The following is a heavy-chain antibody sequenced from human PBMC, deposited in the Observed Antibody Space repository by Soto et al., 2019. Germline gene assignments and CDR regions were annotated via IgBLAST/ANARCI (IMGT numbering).Heavy chain of an antibody. V-gene: IGHV3-30*18. Sequence: TGGSLRLSCAASGFTFSSYGMHWVRQAPGKGLEWVAVISYDGSNKYYADSVKGRFTISRDNSKNTLYLQMNSLRAEDTAVYYCAKDYYDSSGPSEGVLFDYWGQGTLVTVSS. CDR1: GFTFSSYG. D-gene: IGHD3-22*01. J-gene: IGHJ4*02. CDR2: ISYDGSNK. CDR3: AKDYYDSSGPSEGVLFDY.